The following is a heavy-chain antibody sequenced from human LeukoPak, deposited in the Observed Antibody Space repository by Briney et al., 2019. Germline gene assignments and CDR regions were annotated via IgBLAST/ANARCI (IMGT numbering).Heavy chain of an antibody. CDR2: IKQDGSEK. V-gene: IGHV3-7*01. Sequence: GGSLRLSCAASGFTFTDYWMSWVRQAPGKGLEWVANIKQDGSEKYHVDSVKGRFTISRDNAKSSLYLQMNSLRAEDTAVYYCARGGGDFWSAYYSGYYFDYWGQGTLVTVSS. CDR3: ARGGGDFWSAYYSGYYFDY. J-gene: IGHJ4*02. CDR1: GFTFTDYW. D-gene: IGHD3-3*01.